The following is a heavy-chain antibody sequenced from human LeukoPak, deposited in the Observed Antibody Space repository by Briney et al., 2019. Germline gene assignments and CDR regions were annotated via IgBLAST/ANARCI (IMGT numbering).Heavy chain of an antibody. CDR1: GYTFTGYY. Sequence: ASVKVSCKASGYTFTGYYMHWVRQAPGQGLEWMGWINPNSGGTNYAQKFQGRVTMTRNTSISTAYMELSRLRSDDTAVYYCARRVDTAMDFDYWGQGTLVTVSS. D-gene: IGHD5-18*01. J-gene: IGHJ4*02. CDR3: ARRVDTAMDFDY. V-gene: IGHV1-2*02. CDR2: INPNSGGT.